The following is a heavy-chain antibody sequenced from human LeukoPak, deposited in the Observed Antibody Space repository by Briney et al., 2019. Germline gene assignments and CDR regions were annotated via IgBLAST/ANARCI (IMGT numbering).Heavy chain of an antibody. D-gene: IGHD6-25*01. CDR3: ATDGLAAATRHWCFDL. Sequence: PGGSLRLSCAASGFTLSSYEMNWVRQAPGKGLGWVSSISSSSSYIYYADSVKGRYPISRDNARNSLYLQMNSLRAEDTAVYYCATDGLAAATRHWCFDLWGRGTLVTVSS. J-gene: IGHJ2*01. V-gene: IGHV3-21*01. CDR2: ISSSSSYI. CDR1: GFTLSSYE.